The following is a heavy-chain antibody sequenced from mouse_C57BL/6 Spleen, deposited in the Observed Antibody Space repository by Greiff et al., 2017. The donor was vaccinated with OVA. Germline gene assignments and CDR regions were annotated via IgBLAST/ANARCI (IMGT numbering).Heavy chain of an antibody. CDR2: INPNNGGP. V-gene: IGHV1-26*01. Sequence: VQLQQSGPELVKPGASVKISCKASGYTFTDYYMNWVKQSHGKSLEWIGDINPNNGGPSYNQKFQGKATLTVDKSSSTAYMELRSLTSEDSAVYTCARFEYYCSSSPFAYWGQGTLVTVSA. D-gene: IGHD1-1*01. CDR3: ARFEYYCSSSPFAY. J-gene: IGHJ3*01. CDR1: GYTFTDYY.